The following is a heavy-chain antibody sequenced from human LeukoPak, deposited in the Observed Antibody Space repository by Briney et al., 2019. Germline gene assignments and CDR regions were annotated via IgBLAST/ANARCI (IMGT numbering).Heavy chain of an antibody. V-gene: IGHV3-53*01. J-gene: IGHJ4*02. CDR3: ARAGLRYFDWLLPEFDY. D-gene: IGHD3-9*01. CDR2: IYSGGST. Sequence: GGSLRPSCAASGFTVSSNYMSWVRQAPGKGLEWVSVIYSGGSTYYADSVKGRFTISRDNSKNTLYLQMNSLRAEDTAVYYCARAGLRYFDWLLPEFDYWGQGTLVTVSS. CDR1: GFTVSSNY.